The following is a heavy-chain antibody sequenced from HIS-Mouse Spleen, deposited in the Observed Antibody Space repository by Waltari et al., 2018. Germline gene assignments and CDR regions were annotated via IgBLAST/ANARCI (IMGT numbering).Heavy chain of an antibody. CDR1: GYPPPDLP. Sequence: QVQQAQSGAEVKKPGASVKVAGQDSGYPPPDLPMPGGCSAPGKGLEWMGCFDPEDGETIYAQKFQGKVTMTEDTSTDTAYMELSSLRSEDTAVYYCATATITIFGVGSFQHWGQGTLVTVSS. J-gene: IGHJ1*01. D-gene: IGHD3-3*01. CDR3: ATATITIFGVGSFQH. CDR2: FDPEDGET. V-gene: IGHV1-24*01.